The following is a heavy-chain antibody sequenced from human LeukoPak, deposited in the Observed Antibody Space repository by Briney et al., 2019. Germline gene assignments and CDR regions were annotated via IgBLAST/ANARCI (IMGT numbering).Heavy chain of an antibody. CDR2: INAGNGNI. J-gene: IGHJ5*02. CDR3: ARDRGHSSGWYREDWFDP. Sequence: ASVKVSCKASGYTFTSYAMHWVRQAPGQRLEWMGWINAGNGNIKYSQKFQGRVTITRDTSASTAYMELSSLRSEDTAVYYCARDRGHSSGWYREDWFDPWGQGTLVTVFS. D-gene: IGHD6-19*01. V-gene: IGHV1-3*01. CDR1: GYTFTSYA.